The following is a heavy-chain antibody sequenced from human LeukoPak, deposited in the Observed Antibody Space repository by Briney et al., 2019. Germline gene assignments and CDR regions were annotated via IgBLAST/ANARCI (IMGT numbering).Heavy chain of an antibody. V-gene: IGHV4-38-2*02. Sequence: PSETLSLTCTVSGYSISSGFYWAWIRQPPGKGLEWIGTIYHSGSTYYNTSLKSRVTISVDTSKNQFSLKFNSVTAADTAVYYCARVGIVLVTGSNWVDPWGQGTLVTVSS. CDR2: IYHSGST. CDR3: ARVGIVLVTGSNWVDP. CDR1: GYSISSGFY. J-gene: IGHJ5*02. D-gene: IGHD3-22*01.